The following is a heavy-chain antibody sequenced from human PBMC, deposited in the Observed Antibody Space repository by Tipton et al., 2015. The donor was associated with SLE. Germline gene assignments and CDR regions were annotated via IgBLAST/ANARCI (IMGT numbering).Heavy chain of an antibody. J-gene: IGHJ3*02. CDR2: IRYDGSNK. CDR3: ARDSLAARYAFDI. CDR1: GFTFSSYG. Sequence: SGFTFSSYGMHWVRQAPGKGLEWVAFIRYDGSNKYYADSVKGRFTISRDNSKNTLYLQMNSLRAEDTAVYYCARDSLAARYAFDIWGQGTMVTVSS. D-gene: IGHD6-6*01. V-gene: IGHV3-30*02.